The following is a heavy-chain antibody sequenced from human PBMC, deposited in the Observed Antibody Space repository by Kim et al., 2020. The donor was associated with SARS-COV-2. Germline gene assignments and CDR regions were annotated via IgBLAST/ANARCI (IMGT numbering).Heavy chain of an antibody. D-gene: IGHD3-10*01. Sequence: SQTLSLTCTVSGGSISSSSYYWGWIRQPPGKGLEWIGSIYYSGSTYYNPSLKSRVTISVDTSKNQFSLKLSSVTAADTAVYYCARLLWGSGSYYSDYWGQ. CDR3: ARLLWGSGSYYSDY. V-gene: IGHV4-39*01. CDR1: GGSISSSSYY. CDR2: IYYSGST. J-gene: IGHJ4*02.